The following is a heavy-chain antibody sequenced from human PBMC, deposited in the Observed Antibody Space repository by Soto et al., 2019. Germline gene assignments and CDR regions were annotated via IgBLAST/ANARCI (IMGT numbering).Heavy chain of an antibody. CDR2: IYPGDSDT. CDR3: ARQEKDFLTVYNDMDV. J-gene: IGHJ6*04. V-gene: IGHV5-51*01. CDR1: GYSFSNYW. D-gene: IGHD3-9*01. Sequence: PGESLKISCKGPGYSFSNYWIGWVRHMPGKGLEWIGVIYPGDSDTRYGPSFQGQVTISGEKSISTAYLQWSSLKASDSATYYCARQEKDFLTVYNDMDVGGKGSGVTVSS.